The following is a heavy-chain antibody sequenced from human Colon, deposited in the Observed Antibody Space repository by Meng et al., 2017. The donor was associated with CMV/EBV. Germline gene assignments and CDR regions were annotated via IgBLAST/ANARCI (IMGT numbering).Heavy chain of an antibody. J-gene: IGHJ6*02. D-gene: IGHD2-2*01. Sequence: GESLKISCAASGFTFDDYGMSWVRQAPGKGLEWVSGINWNGGSTGYADSVKGRFTISRDNAKNSLYLQMNSLKAEDTALYYCARGLVPAAMFDPSMDVWGQGTTVTVSS. CDR3: ARGLVPAAMFDPSMDV. CDR1: GFTFDDYG. V-gene: IGHV3-20*04. CDR2: INWNGGST.